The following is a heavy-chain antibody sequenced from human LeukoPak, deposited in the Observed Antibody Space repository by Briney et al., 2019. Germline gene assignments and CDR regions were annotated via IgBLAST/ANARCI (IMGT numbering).Heavy chain of an antibody. Sequence: SETLSLTCTVSGGSISSYYWSWIRQPAGKGLEWIGRIYTSGSTNYNPSLKSRVTMSVDTSKNQFSLKLSSVTAADTAVYYCARGTYCGGDCYFDYWGQGTLVTVSS. CDR1: GGSISSYY. CDR3: ARGTYCGGDCYFDY. D-gene: IGHD2-21*02. V-gene: IGHV4-4*07. J-gene: IGHJ4*02. CDR2: IYTSGST.